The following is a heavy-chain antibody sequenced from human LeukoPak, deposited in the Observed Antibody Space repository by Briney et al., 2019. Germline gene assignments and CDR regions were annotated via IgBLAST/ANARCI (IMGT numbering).Heavy chain of an antibody. CDR3: TTDEDWNYARKDV. CDR2: IVSKIDGGTT. V-gene: IGHV3-15*04. D-gene: IGHD1-7*01. CDR1: GFTFSNAW. Sequence: PGGSLRLSCAASGFTFSNAWMSWFQVPGKGLEWVGQIVSKIDGGTTDYAAPVKGRFTISRDDSESMLYLQMNSLKIEDTAVYYCTTDEDWNYARKDVWGQGATVIVSS. J-gene: IGHJ6*02.